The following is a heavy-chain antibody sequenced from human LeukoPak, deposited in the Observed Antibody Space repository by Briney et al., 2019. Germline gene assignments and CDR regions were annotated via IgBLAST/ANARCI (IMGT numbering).Heavy chain of an antibody. J-gene: IGHJ5*02. Sequence: SETLSLTCTDSGYSISSGYYWGWIRQPPGKGLEWIGSIYHSGSTSYNPSLKSRVTISVDTSKNQFSLKLSSVTAADTAVYYCARDGQVTIFGVVIIGYWFDPWGQGTLVTVSS. CDR1: GYSISSGYY. D-gene: IGHD3-3*01. CDR2: IYHSGST. CDR3: ARDGQVTIFGVVIIGYWFDP. V-gene: IGHV4-38-2*02.